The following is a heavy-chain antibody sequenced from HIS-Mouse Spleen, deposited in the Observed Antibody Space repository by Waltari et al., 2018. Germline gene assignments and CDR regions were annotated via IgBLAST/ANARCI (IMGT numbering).Heavy chain of an antibody. CDR2: IYYSGST. CDR3: ARGLVAAGIFDY. CDR1: GGSISSYY. Sequence: QVQLQESGPGLVKPSETLSLTCTVSGGSISSYYWSWIRQPPGKGLEWIGYIYYSGSTNYNPSLKSRITISVDTSKNHFSLKLSSVTAVDTAVYYCARGLVAAGIFDYWGQGTLVTVSS. J-gene: IGHJ4*02. D-gene: IGHD1-26*01. V-gene: IGHV4-59*01.